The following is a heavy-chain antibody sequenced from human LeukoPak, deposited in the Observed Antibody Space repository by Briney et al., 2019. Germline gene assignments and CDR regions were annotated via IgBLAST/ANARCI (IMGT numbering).Heavy chain of an antibody. CDR1: GASVSSHY. V-gene: IGHV4-59*02. J-gene: IGHJ4*02. Sequence: PSETLSLTCTVSGASVSSHYWSWIRQPPGKGLEWIGYVSYSGGTNYNPSLKSRVTISLDTSKDQFSLRLNSVPAADTAVYYCARLSTYYDFWSPLDYWGQGTLVTVSS. D-gene: IGHD3-3*01. CDR2: VSYSGGT. CDR3: ARLSTYYDFWSPLDY.